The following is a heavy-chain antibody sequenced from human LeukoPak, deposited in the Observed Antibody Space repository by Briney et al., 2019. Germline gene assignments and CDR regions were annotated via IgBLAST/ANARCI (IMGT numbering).Heavy chain of an antibody. CDR2: IRSKPYGGTR. CDR3: TGSYDYVWGSYRPNDASDI. V-gene: IGHV3-49*05. D-gene: IGHD3-16*02. J-gene: IGHJ3*02. CDR1: GFTFGDYA. Sequence: KPGRSLRLSCTASGFTFGDYAMSWCRQAPGKGLECVGFIRSKPYGGTREYAASVKGRFTISRDDSKSIAYLQMNSLKTEDTGVYFCTGSYDYVWGSYRPNDASDIWGQGTMVTVSS.